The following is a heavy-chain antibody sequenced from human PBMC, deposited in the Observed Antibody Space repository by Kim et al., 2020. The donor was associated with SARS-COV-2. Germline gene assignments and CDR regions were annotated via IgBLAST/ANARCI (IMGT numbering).Heavy chain of an antibody. CDR1: GGTFSSYA. D-gene: IGHD2-15*01. J-gene: IGHJ1*01. Sequence: SVKVSCKASGGTFSSYAISWVRQAPGQGLEWMGGIIPIFGTANYAQKFQGRVTITADESTSTAYMELSSLRSEDTAVYYCARGYCSGGSCYPGYFQHWGQGTLVTVSS. V-gene: IGHV1-69*13. CDR2: IIPIFGTA. CDR3: ARGYCSGGSCYPGYFQH.